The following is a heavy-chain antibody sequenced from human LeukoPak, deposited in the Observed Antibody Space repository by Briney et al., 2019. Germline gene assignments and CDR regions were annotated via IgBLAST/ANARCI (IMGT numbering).Heavy chain of an antibody. Sequence: PSQTLSLTCAVSGGSISSGGYSWSWIRQPPGKGLEWIGYIYHSGSTYYNPSLKSRVTISVDRSKNQFSLKLSSVTAADTAVYYCARELGDYGFDYWGQGTLVTVSS. CDR1: GGSISSGGYS. CDR2: IYHSGST. CDR3: ARELGDYGFDY. D-gene: IGHD4-17*01. J-gene: IGHJ4*02. V-gene: IGHV4-30-2*01.